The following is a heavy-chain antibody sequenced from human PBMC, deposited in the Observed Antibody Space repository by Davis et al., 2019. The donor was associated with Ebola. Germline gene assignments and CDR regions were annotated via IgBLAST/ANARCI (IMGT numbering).Heavy chain of an antibody. CDR3: AVGAAVITPLDS. Sequence: GESLKISCGGSPFTFEDYTMHWVRQVPGKGLEWVSLINWDGSLTYYADSVKGRFTISRDNNKKSLYLQMRSLRTDDSALYYCAVGAAVITPLDSWGQVTLVTVSS. CDR1: PFTFEDYT. CDR2: INWDGSLT. D-gene: IGHD4-23*01. V-gene: IGHV3-43*01. J-gene: IGHJ4*02.